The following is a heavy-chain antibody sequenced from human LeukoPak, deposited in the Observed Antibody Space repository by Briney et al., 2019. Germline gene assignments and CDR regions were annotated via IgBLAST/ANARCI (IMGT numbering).Heavy chain of an antibody. J-gene: IGHJ4*02. V-gene: IGHV3-30-3*01. CDR1: GFTFSSYA. CDR3: ARDSTTVTTGRMGY. CDR2: ISYDGSNK. Sequence: PGRSLRLSCAASGFTFSSYAMHWVRQAPGKGLEWVAVISYDGSNKYYADSVKGRFTISRDNAKSTLYLQMNSLRADDTAVYYCARDSTTVTTGRMGYWGQGTPVTVSS. D-gene: IGHD4-17*01.